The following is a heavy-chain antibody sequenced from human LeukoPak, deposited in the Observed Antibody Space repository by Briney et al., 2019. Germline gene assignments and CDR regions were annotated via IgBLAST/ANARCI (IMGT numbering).Heavy chain of an antibody. Sequence: PGGSLRLSCAASGFTFSGYSMNWVRQAPGKGLEWVSFISGSSSYIYYADSLKCRFTISRDNAKNSLYLQMNSLRAEDTAVYYCVRGGRFLEYWGQGTLVTVSS. D-gene: IGHD3-3*01. J-gene: IGHJ4*02. V-gene: IGHV3-21*01. CDR3: VRGGRFLEY. CDR2: ISGSSSYI. CDR1: GFTFSGYS.